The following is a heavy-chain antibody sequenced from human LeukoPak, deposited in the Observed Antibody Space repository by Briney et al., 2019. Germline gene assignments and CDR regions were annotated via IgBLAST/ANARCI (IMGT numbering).Heavy chain of an antibody. V-gene: IGHV4-34*01. CDR1: GGSLFGYY. J-gene: IGHJ4*02. D-gene: IGHD3-10*01. Sequence: SETLSVTSVVYGGSLFGYYWSWIRHRPGRGREWIGEINHRGRTNYNPSLKSRVTISVDTSKNQFSLKLSSVTAADTAVYYCARSRPRAGLAYYGSGSYFFYWGQGTLVTVSS. CDR3: ARSRPRAGLAYYGSGSYFFY. CDR2: INHRGRT.